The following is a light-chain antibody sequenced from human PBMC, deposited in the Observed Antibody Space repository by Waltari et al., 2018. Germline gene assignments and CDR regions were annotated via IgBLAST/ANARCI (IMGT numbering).Light chain of an antibody. CDR2: WAS. CDR3: QQYYNVPLT. CDR1: HNILYSSNNKNY. J-gene: IGKJ4*01. V-gene: IGKV4-1*01. Sequence: DIVMTQSTDSLAASLGERATINCQSSHNILYSSNNKNYLAWYQQKPGQPPRLLISWASTRESGVSDRFSGSGSGTDFILTISSLQAEDVAFYYCQQYYNVPLTFGGGTKVEIK.